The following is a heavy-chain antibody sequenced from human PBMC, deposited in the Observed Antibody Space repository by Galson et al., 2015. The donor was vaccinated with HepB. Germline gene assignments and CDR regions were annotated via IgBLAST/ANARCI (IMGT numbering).Heavy chain of an antibody. J-gene: IGHJ4*02. V-gene: IGHV3-30*18. CDR2: ISYDGSNK. Sequence: SLRLSCATPGFTFSSYGMHWVRQAPGKGLEWVAVISYDGSNKYYADSVKGRFTISRDNSKNTLYLQMNSLRAEDTAVYYCAKGLLVVVPAAICPLAGDWGQGTLVTVSS. D-gene: IGHD2-2*02. CDR1: GFTFSSYG. CDR3: AKGLLVVVPAAICPLAGD.